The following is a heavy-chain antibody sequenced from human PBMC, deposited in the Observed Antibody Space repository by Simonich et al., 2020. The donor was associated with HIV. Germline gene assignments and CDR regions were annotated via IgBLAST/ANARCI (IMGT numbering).Heavy chain of an antibody. V-gene: IGHV5-51*03. CDR3: VRRLAVAGTYWYFDL. CDR1: GYSFTSYW. J-gene: IGHJ2*01. Sequence: EVQLVQSGAEVKKPGESLKISCKGSGYSFTSYWIGWVRQMPGKGLEWMGFINPGDSDTRYSPAVQGQVTISADKSISTAYLQWSSLKASDTAMYYCVRRLAVAGTYWYFDLWGRGTLVTVSS. CDR2: INPGDSDT. D-gene: IGHD6-19*01.